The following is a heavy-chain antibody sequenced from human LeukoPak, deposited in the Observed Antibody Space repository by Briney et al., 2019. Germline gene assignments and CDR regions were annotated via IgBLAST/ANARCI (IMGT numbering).Heavy chain of an antibody. Sequence: ASVKVSCKASGYTFTSYDINWVRQATGQGLEWMGWMNPNSGNTGYAQKFQGRVTMTRNTSISTAYMELSSLRSEDTAVYYCARRYDKTYYYDSSGWPFDPWGQGTLVTVSS. V-gene: IGHV1-8*01. J-gene: IGHJ5*02. CDR2: MNPNSGNT. D-gene: IGHD3-22*01. CDR3: ARRYDKTYYYDSSGWPFDP. CDR1: GYTFTSYD.